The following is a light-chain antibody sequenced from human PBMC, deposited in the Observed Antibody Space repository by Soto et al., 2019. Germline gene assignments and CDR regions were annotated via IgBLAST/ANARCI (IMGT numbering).Light chain of an antibody. J-gene: IGKJ5*01. CDR1: QSVLSSSNNKNY. CDR2: WAS. V-gene: IGKV4-1*01. CDR3: QPYHSGPIT. Sequence: DIVMTQSPDSLTVSLGERATINVKSSQSVLSSSNNKNYLAWHQQKPGQPPKVFIYWASTRESGVTDRFGGCGAGIDFTLTITKVQAKDVSVYYCQPYHSGPITFDRGARLEIK.